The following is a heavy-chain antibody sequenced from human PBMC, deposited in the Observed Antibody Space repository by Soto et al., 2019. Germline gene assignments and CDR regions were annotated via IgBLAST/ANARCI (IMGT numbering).Heavy chain of an antibody. Sequence: PSQTLSRTCAISGDSVSSNSAAWNWLRQSPSRGLEWLGRTYYRSKWYNDYVVSVKSRITINPDTSKNQFSLQLNSVTPEDTAVYYCARERGVLSEAFDIWGQGTVGTVSS. CDR3: ARERGVLSEAFDI. CDR1: GDSVSSNSAA. D-gene: IGHD3-10*01. CDR2: TYYRSKWYN. J-gene: IGHJ3*02. V-gene: IGHV6-1*01.